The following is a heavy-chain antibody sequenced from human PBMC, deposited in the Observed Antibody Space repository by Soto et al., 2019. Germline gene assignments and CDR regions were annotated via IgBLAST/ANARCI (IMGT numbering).Heavy chain of an antibody. Sequence: QVQLQESGPGLVKPSETLSLTCTVSGGSISSYYWSWIRQPPGKGLEWIGYIYYSGSTNYNPSLKSRVTILVDMSKNQFSLKLSSVTAADTAVYYCARAPRAADSVLLTYYYYGMDVWGQGTTVTVSS. V-gene: IGHV4-59*01. CDR3: ARAPRAADSVLLTYYYYGMDV. J-gene: IGHJ6*02. CDR1: GGSISSYY. D-gene: IGHD6-13*01. CDR2: IYYSGST.